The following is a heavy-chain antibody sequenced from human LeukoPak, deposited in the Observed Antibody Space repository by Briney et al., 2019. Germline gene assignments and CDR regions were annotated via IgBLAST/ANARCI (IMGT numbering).Heavy chain of an antibody. CDR3: ARDRDIVGASYGPPTDY. CDR1: GYTFTSYD. CDR2: MNPNSGNT. J-gene: IGHJ4*02. V-gene: IGHV1-8*01. Sequence: ASVKVSCKASGYTFTSYDINWVRQATGQGLEWMGWMNPNSGNTGYAQKFQGRVTMTRNTSISTAYMELSSLRSEDTAVYYCARDRDIVGASYGPPTDYWGQGTLVTVSS. D-gene: IGHD1-26*01.